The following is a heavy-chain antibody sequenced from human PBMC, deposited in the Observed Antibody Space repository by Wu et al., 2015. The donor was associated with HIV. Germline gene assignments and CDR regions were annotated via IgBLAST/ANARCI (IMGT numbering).Heavy chain of an antibody. J-gene: IGHJ4*01. D-gene: IGHD2-15*01. CDR1: GYTFTGYY. CDR3: AKKDKGNGKIYNFDF. Sequence: QVQLVQSGAEVKKPGASVMVSCKTSGYTFTGYYLHWVRQAPGQGLEWMGWINPSSGGTKFAQRFQGQVTMNRGHVHQYSLYMGGTEQSERSDDTAPVYYCAKKDKGNGKIYNFDFWGQREPWSPSPQ. V-gene: IGHV1-2*02. CDR2: INPSSGGT.